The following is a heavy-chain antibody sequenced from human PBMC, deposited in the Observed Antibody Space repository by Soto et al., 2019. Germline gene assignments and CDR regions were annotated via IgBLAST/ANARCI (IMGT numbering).Heavy chain of an antibody. J-gene: IGHJ5*02. V-gene: IGHV4-30-4*01. CDR1: GGSISSGDYY. CDR3: ARDMYYDILTGYYGLANWFDP. D-gene: IGHD3-9*01. Sequence: SETLSLTCTVSGGSISSGDYYWSWIRQPPGKGLDWIGYIYYSGSTYYNPSLKSRVTISVDTSKNQVSLKLSSVTAADTAVYYCARDMYYDILTGYYGLANWFDPWGQGTLVTVSS. CDR2: IYYSGST.